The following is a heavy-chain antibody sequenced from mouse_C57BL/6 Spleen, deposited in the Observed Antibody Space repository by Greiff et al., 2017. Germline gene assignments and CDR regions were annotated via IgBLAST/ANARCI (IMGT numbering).Heavy chain of an antibody. D-gene: IGHD1-1*01. CDR2: IYPYNGVS. CDR1: GYSFTGYY. J-gene: IGHJ1*03. Sequence: VQLQQSGPELVQPGASVKISCKASGYSFTGYYMHWVKQSHGNILDWIGYIYPYNGVSCYNQKFKGKATMTVDKSSSTAYMELRNLTSEDSAVYYCARNDGDYYVGGYFDVWGTGTTVTVSS. CDR3: ARNDGDYYVGGYFDV. V-gene: IGHV1-31*01.